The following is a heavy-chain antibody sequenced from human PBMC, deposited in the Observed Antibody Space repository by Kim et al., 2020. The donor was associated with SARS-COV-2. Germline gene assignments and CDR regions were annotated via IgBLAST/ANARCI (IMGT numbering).Heavy chain of an antibody. D-gene: IGHD6-19*01. CDR2: LRDSGGST. J-gene: IGHJ1*01. CDR3: AKVTSGSSGWFEYFQH. Sequence: GGSLRLSCAASGFNFNSYAMSWVRQAPGKGLEWVSGLRDSGGSTKYADSVKGRFSISRDNSKNTLYLQMDSLRVEDTAVYYCAKVTSGSSGWFEYFQHWGQGTLVTVSS. CDR1: GFNFNSYA. V-gene: IGHV3-23*01.